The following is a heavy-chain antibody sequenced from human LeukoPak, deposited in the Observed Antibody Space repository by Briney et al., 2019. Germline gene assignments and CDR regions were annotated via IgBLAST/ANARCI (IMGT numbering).Heavy chain of an antibody. CDR1: EFTLSNFW. V-gene: IGHV3-7*01. CDR3: ARDSGSCRGCAFDI. Sequence: GGSLRLSCAASEFTLSNFWMSWVRQAPGKGLEWVANTNQDGSEKYYVDSVKGRVTISRDNAMNFLYLQLNSLRADDTAVYYCARDSGSCRGCAFDIWGQGTMVTVSS. D-gene: IGHD1-26*01. CDR2: TNQDGSEK. J-gene: IGHJ3*02.